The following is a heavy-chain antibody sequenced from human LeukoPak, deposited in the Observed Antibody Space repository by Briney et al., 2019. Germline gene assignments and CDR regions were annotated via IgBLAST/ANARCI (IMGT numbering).Heavy chain of an antibody. J-gene: IGHJ4*02. CDR2: IIPILGIA. Sequence: SVTVSCKASGGTFGSYAISWVRQAPGQGLEWMGRIIPILGIANYAQKFQGRVTITADKSTSTAYMELSSLRSEDTAVYYCARDLEWELPGIWGQGTLVTVSS. CDR3: ARDLEWELPGI. CDR1: GGTFGSYA. V-gene: IGHV1-69*04. D-gene: IGHD1-26*01.